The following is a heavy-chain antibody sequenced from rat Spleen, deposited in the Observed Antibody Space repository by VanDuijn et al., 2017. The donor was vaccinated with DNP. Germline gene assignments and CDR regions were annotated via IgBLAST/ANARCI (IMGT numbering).Heavy chain of an antibody. J-gene: IGHJ2*01. CDR1: GFTFSNHG. D-gene: IGHD1-12*03. Sequence: EVQLVESGGGLVQPGNSLKLSCAVSGFTFSNHGMAWVRQAPTKGLEWVASINTSGGNTYYRDSVKGRFTVSRDNAKSTLYLHMDSLRSEDTATYYCTRHEYYDGSFDYWGQGVMVTVSS. V-gene: IGHV5S23*01. CDR3: TRHEYYDGSFDY. CDR2: INTSGGNT.